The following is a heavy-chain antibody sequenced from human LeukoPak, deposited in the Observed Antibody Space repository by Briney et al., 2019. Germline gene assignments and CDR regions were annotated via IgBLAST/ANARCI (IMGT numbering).Heavy chain of an antibody. CDR1: GFTFSSYA. V-gene: IGHV3-30-3*01. Sequence: GGSLRLSCAASGFTFSSYAMHWVRQAPGKGLEWVAVISYDGSNKYYADSVKGRFTISRDNSKNTLYLELNSLRVDDTAVYFCAKDAVGNCYGTWGQGTLVTVSS. CDR2: ISYDGSNK. CDR3: AKDAVGNCYGT. J-gene: IGHJ4*02. D-gene: IGHD5-18*01.